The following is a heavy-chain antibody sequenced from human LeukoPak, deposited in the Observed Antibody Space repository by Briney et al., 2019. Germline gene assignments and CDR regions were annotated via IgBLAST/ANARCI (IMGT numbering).Heavy chain of an antibody. D-gene: IGHD3-10*01. Sequence: SETLSLTCSVSGVSISSTIYYWGWIRQPPGKGLEWIGSIYYSGNTYYNPSLKSRVTISVDASKNQFSLRLSSVTAADTAVYYCGRHFYGSGTYYYYYYYMDVWGKGTTVTISS. CDR3: GRHFYGSGTYYYYYYYMDV. V-gene: IGHV4-39*01. CDR1: GVSISSTIYY. J-gene: IGHJ6*03. CDR2: IYYSGNT.